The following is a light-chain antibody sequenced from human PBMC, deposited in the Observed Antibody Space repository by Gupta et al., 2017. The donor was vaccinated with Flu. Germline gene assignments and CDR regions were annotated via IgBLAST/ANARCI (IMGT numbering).Light chain of an antibody. CDR3: SSCTGDASYV. CDR1: SIDIGDNHY. CDR2: EVS. V-gene: IGLV2-14*01. Sequence: QSALTQAASVSGSPGQSVTISCTGTSIDIGDNHYVAWYQQPPCKAPNLMIYEVSNRPPGIPNRFSGSKSGNTASLTISGLQAEDEADYFCSSCTGDASYVFGTGTTVTVL. J-gene: IGLJ1*01.